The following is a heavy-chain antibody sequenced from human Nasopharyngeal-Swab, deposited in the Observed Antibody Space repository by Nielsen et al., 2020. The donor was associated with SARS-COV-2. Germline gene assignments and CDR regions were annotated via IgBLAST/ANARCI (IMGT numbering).Heavy chain of an antibody. V-gene: IGHV4-61*01. CDR2: MYYSGST. Sequence: SETLSLTCTVSGGSVSSGSYHWSWIRQPPGKGLEWIGYMYYSGSTNYNPSLKSRVTISVDTSKNQFSLKLSSVTAADTAVYYCARDIGAAALAPWRGYYGMDVWGQGTTVTVSS. D-gene: IGHD3-10*01. J-gene: IGHJ6*02. CDR3: ARDIGAAALAPWRGYYGMDV. CDR1: GGSVSSGSYH.